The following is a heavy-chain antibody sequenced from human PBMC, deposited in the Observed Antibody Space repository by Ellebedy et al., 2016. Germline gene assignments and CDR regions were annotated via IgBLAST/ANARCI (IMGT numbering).Heavy chain of an antibody. V-gene: IGHV3-64*02. CDR2: VDGGGSAT. Sequence: GGSLRLSCAASGFTFSNYGMHWVRQTPGKGLEFVSAVDGGGSATYYADAVKGRFTISRDNSKNTLFLQMGSLTAEDMAVYYCTRRLASTSPFDYWGQGTLVTVSS. J-gene: IGHJ4*02. CDR1: GFTFSNYG. D-gene: IGHD3-9*01. CDR3: TRRLASTSPFDY.